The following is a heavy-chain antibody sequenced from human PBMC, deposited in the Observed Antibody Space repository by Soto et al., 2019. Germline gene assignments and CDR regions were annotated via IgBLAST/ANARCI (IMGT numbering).Heavy chain of an antibody. V-gene: IGHV3-9*01. CDR3: ATDGDAPGY. D-gene: IGHD4-17*01. CDR1: GFTFDDYA. J-gene: IGHJ4*02. CDR2: ISWNSGSI. Sequence: EVQLVESGGGLVQPGRSLRLSCAASGFTFDDYAMHWVRQAPGKGLEWVSGISWNSGSIGYADSVKGRFTISRDNAKNSLYLQMNSLRAEDTALYYCATDGDAPGYWGQGTLVTVSS.